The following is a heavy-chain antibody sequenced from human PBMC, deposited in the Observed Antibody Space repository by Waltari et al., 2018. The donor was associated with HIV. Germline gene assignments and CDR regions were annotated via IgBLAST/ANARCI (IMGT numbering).Heavy chain of an antibody. CDR2: INSDGSST. J-gene: IGHJ4*02. V-gene: IGHV3-74*01. Sequence: EVQLVESGGGLVQPGGSLRLSCAASGFTFSSYWMHWVRQAPGKGLVWVSRINSDGSSTSYADSVKGRFTISRDNAKNTLYLQMNSLRAEDTAVYYCAGEFNPSGYSYGKSCWGQGTLVTVSS. CDR1: GFTFSSYW. D-gene: IGHD5-18*01. CDR3: AGEFNPSGYSYGKSC.